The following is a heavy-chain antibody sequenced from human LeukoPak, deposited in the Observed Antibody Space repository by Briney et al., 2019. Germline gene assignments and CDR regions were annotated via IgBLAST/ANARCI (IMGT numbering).Heavy chain of an antibody. Sequence: SETMSLTCTVSGGSISSSSYYWGWIRQPPGKGLEWIGSIYYSGSTYYNPSLKSRVTISVDTSKNQFSLKLSSVTAADTAVYYCARSDMTGADFDYWGQGTLVTVSS. J-gene: IGHJ4*02. CDR1: GGSISSSSYY. CDR3: ARSDMTGADFDY. CDR2: IYYSGST. V-gene: IGHV4-39*01. D-gene: IGHD2-15*01.